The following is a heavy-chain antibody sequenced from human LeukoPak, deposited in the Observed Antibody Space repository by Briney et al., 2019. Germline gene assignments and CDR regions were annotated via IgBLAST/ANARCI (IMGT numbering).Heavy chain of an antibody. CDR2: IIPIFGTA. J-gene: IGHJ4*02. D-gene: IGHD3-16*02. CDR3: ARETPGLTRYFDF. CDR1: GGTFSSYA. V-gene: IGHV1-69*13. Sequence: ASVKVSCKASGGTFSSYAISWVRQAPGQGLEWMGGIIPIFGTANYAQKFQGRVTITADESTSTAYMELSSLRSEDTAVYYCARETPGLTRYFDFWGQGTLVTVSS.